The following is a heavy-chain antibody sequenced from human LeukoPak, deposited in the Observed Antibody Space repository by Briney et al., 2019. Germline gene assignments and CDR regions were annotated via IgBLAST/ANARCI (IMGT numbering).Heavy chain of an antibody. CDR2: IYYTGNT. CDR1: GGSIRINNYY. D-gene: IGHD3/OR15-3a*01. J-gene: IGHJ4*02. Sequence: SETLSLTCTVSGGSIRINNYYWGWIRQPPGMGLEWIGSIYYTGNTYYNASLKSQVSISIDTSKNQFSLKLTSVTAADTAVYYCARQTGSGLFILPGGQGTLVTVSS. CDR3: ARQTGSGLFILP. V-gene: IGHV4-39*01.